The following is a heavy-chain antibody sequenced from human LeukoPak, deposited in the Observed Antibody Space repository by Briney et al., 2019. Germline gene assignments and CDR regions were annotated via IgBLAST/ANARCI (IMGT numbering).Heavy chain of an antibody. Sequence: GGSLRLSCAASGFTFSTYSMNWVRQAPGKGLEWVSSISSGSTYIYYADSVKGRFTISRDNAKNSLYLQMNSLRAEDTAVYYCARDSRYDILTGYYYYFDYWGQGTLVTVSS. V-gene: IGHV3-21*01. J-gene: IGHJ4*02. CDR3: ARDSRYDILTGYYYYFDY. CDR2: ISSGSTYI. D-gene: IGHD3-9*01. CDR1: GFTFSTYS.